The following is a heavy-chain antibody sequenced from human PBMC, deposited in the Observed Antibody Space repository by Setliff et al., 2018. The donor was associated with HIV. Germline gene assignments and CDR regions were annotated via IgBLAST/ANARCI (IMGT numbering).Heavy chain of an antibody. CDR1: GGSINRSPYY. CDR3: ARVESGILGH. CDR2: IFYSGST. V-gene: IGHV4-39*07. Sequence: PSETLSLTCTVSGGSINRSPYYWGWIRQPPGKGLEWIASIFYSGSTYHNPSLKSRVTISVDTANNQFSLKVNSMTAADSAIYYCARVESGILGHWGRGTLVTVSS. D-gene: IGHD1-26*01. J-gene: IGHJ5*02.